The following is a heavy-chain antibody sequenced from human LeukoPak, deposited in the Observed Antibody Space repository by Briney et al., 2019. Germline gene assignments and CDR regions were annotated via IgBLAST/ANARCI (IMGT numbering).Heavy chain of an antibody. J-gene: IGHJ4*02. V-gene: IGHV3-74*01. D-gene: IGHD3-10*01. CDR3: ARDRFGVRGVMPD. Sequence: GGSLRLSCAASGFTFSSYWMHWVRQAPGKGLVWVSRINSDGSSTSYADSVKGRFTISRDYAKNTLYLQMNSLRAEDTAVYYCARDRFGVRGVMPDWGQGTLVTVSS. CDR1: GFTFSSYW. CDR2: INSDGSST.